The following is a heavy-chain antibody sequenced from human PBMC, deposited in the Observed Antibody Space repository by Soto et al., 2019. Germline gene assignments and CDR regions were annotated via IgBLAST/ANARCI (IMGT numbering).Heavy chain of an antibody. J-gene: IGHJ4*02. CDR3: ARSTEHKQNTSGWERYFFDH. CDR1: GFTFSDYW. V-gene: IGHV3-7*01. Sequence: EVQLVESGGGLVQPGESLRLSCAASGFTFSDYWMTWVRQAPGKGLEWVANIKIDGSDKYYVDSVKGRFTISRDNAKKSLFLQMNSLRAEDTAVYYCARSTEHKQNTSGWERYFFDHWGQGTLVTVSS. D-gene: IGHD6-19*01. CDR2: IKIDGSDK.